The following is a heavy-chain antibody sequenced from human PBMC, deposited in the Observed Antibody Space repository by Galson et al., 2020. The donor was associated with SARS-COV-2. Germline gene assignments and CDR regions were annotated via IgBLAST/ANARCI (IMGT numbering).Heavy chain of an antibody. V-gene: IGHV1-8*01. CDR1: GYTFTSYD. J-gene: IGHJ5*02. CDR2: INPNSGNT. D-gene: IGHD3-22*01. Sequence: ASVKVSCKASGYTFTSYDINWVRQATGQGLEWMGWINPNSGNTGYAQKFQGRVTMTRNTSISTAYMELSSLRSEDTAVYYCARGGVLKYYYDSSGYYKFADPWGQGTLVTVSS. CDR3: ARGGVLKYYYDSSGYYKFADP.